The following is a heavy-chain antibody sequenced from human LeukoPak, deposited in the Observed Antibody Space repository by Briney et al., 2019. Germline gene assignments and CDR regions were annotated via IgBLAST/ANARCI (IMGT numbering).Heavy chain of an antibody. CDR3: ARVTSSQYYYYMDV. CDR1: GGSISSGGYY. V-gene: IGHV4-31*03. D-gene: IGHD2-2*01. Sequence: SQTLSLTCTVSGGSISSGGYYWSWIRQHPGKGLEWIGYIYYSGSTYYNPSLKSRVTISVDTSRNLFSLKLSSVTAADTAVYYCARVTSSQYYYYMDVWGKGTTVTVSS. CDR2: IYYSGST. J-gene: IGHJ6*03.